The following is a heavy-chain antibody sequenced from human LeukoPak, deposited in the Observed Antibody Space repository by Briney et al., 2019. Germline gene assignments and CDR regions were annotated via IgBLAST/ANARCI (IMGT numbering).Heavy chain of an antibody. CDR3: ARDGSGWRSNAGWFDP. J-gene: IGHJ5*02. V-gene: IGHV1-2*02. D-gene: IGHD3-22*01. CDR1: GYTFTSYD. CDR2: INPNSGAT. Sequence: ASVKVSCKASGYTFTSYDINWVRQATGQGLEWMGWINPNSGATNYAQKFQGRVTMTRDTSISTVYMELSRLRSDDTAVYYCARDGSGWRSNAGWFDPWGQGTLVTVSS.